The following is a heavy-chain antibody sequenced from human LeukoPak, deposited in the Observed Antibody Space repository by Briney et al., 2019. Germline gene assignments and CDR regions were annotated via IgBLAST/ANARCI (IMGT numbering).Heavy chain of an antibody. J-gene: IGHJ4*02. V-gene: IGHV1-2*04. CDR1: GYTFTGYY. D-gene: IGHD2-21*02. CDR3: ARDLNCGGDCYQYYFDY. Sequence: ASVKVSCKASGYTFTGYYMHWVRQAPGQGLEWMGWINPNSGGTNYAQKFQGWVTMTRDTSISTAYMEQSRLRSDDTAVYYCARDLNCGGDCYQYYFDYWGQGTLVTVSS. CDR2: INPNSGGT.